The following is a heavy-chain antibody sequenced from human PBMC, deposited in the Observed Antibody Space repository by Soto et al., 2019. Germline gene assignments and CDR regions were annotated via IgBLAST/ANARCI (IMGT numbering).Heavy chain of an antibody. J-gene: IGHJ4*02. V-gene: IGHV3-15*07. Sequence: GGSLRLSCAASGFTFLNVLMNWVRQAPGRGLEWVGRITNKADGETTDYAAPVQGRFTISRDDSKNTLFLQMNGLKTEDTAVYYCTTTGRFGDLDHWGQGSLVTVSS. CDR1: GFTFLNVL. CDR2: ITNKADGETT. CDR3: TTTGRFGDLDH. D-gene: IGHD3-10*01.